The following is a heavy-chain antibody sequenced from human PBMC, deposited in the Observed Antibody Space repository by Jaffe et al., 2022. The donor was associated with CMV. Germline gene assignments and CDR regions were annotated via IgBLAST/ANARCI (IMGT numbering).Heavy chain of an antibody. V-gene: IGHV3-23*01. CDR3: AKDSQPGGGSGSYLTDV. Sequence: EVQLLESGGGLVQPGGSLRLSCAASGFTFSSYAMSWVRQAPGKGLEWVSAISGSGGSTYYADSVKGRFTISRDNSKNTLYLQMNSLRAEDTAVYYCAKDSQPGGGSGSYLTDVWGQGTTVTVSS. J-gene: IGHJ6*02. CDR2: ISGSGGST. CDR1: GFTFSSYA. D-gene: IGHD3-10*01.